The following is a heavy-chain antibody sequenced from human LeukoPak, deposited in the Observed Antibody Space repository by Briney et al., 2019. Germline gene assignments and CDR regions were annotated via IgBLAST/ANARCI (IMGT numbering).Heavy chain of an antibody. V-gene: IGHV3-30-3*01. J-gene: IGHJ4*02. D-gene: IGHD5-18*01. CDR3: AREGGYSYGWDY. CDR1: GFTFSSYA. CDR2: ISYDGSNK. Sequence: PGGSLRLSCAASGFTFSSYAMHWVRQAPGKGLEWVAVISYDGSNKYYADSVKGRFTISRDNSKNTLYLQMNSLRAEDTAVYYCAREGGYSYGWDYWGQGTLVPVSS.